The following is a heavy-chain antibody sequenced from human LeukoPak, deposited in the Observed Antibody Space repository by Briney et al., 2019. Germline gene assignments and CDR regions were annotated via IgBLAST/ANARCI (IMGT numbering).Heavy chain of an antibody. CDR3: ARDQLGDGDYLFDS. D-gene: IGHD4-17*01. CDR2: VNGDGSST. V-gene: IGHV3-74*01. Sequence: PGGSLRLSCAASGFTFSRYWMHWVRQAPGKGLVWVSRVNGDGSSTTYADSVKGRFTISRDNAKNTLYLQVNSLRAEDTAVYYCARDQLGDGDYLFDSWGQGILVTVSS. CDR1: GFTFSRYW. J-gene: IGHJ4*02.